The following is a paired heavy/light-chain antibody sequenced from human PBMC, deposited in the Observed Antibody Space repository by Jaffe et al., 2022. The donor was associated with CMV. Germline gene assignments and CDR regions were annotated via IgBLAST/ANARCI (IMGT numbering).Heavy chain of an antibody. J-gene: IGHJ4*02. D-gene: IGHD3-22*01. Sequence: QVQLVESGGGLVKPGGSLRLSCAASGFSFSDYYMTWIRQAPGKGLEWVSYITTSSYTNYADSVKGRFTISRDNAKDSLYLQMNSLRAEDTAIYYCATTYDSSAYFDFWGQGTLVTVSS. CDR3: ATTYDSSAYFDF. CDR1: GFSFSDYY. CDR2: ITTSSYT. V-gene: IGHV3-11*06.
Light chain of an antibody. V-gene: IGLV1-47*01. CDR3: ATWDDSLSGHVV. CDR2: RNN. CDR1: SSNIGTNY. Sequence: QSVLTQPPSASGTPGQRVTISCSGSSSNIGTNYVYWYQQLPGTAPKLLIYRNNQRPSGVPARFSGSKSGTSASLAISGLRSEDEADYYCATWDDSLSGHVVFGGGTKLIVL. J-gene: IGLJ2*01.